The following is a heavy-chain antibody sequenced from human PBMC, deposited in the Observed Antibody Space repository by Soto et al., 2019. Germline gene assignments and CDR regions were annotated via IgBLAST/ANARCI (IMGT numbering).Heavy chain of an antibody. J-gene: IGHJ4*02. D-gene: IGHD2-2*01. Sequence: SETLSLTCTVSGGSISSGDYYWSWIRQPPGKGLEWIGYIYYSGSTYYNPSLKSRVTISVDTSKNRFSLKLSSVTAADTAVYYCARVSSLSVPGSGMGIDTYYFDYWGQGTLVTVS. CDR1: GGSISSGDYY. V-gene: IGHV4-30-4*01. CDR3: ARVSSLSVPGSGMGIDTYYFDY. CDR2: IYYSGST.